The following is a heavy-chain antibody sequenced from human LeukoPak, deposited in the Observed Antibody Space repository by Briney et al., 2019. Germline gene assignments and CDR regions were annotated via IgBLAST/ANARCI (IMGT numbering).Heavy chain of an antibody. D-gene: IGHD3-22*01. CDR2: INPNSGGT. J-gene: IGHJ4*02. V-gene: IGHV1-2*02. CDR3: ARLNYYYDSSGYYYYFDY. CDR1: GYTFTGYY. Sequence: GASVKVSCKASGYTFTGYYMHWVRQAPGQGLEWMGWINPNSGGTNYAQKFQGRVTMTRDTSISTAYMELSRLRSDDTAVYYCARLNYYYDSSGYYYYFDYWGQGTLVTVSS.